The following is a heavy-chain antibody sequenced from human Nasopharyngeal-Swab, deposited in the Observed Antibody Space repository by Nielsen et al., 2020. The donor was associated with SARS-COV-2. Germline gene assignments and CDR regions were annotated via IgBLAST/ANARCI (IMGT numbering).Heavy chain of an antibody. D-gene: IGHD1-26*01. J-gene: IGHJ2*01. CDR1: GGSISSSSYY. CDR3: ARNEEKGGLLWYFDL. CDR2: SYYSWSS. Sequence: GSLRLSCTVSGGSISSSSYYWGWIRQPPGKGLEWIGSSYYSWSSYYNPSLKSRVTISVDTSKNQFSLKLSSVTAADTAVYYCARNEEKGGLLWYFDLWGRGTLVTVSS. V-gene: IGHV4-39*01.